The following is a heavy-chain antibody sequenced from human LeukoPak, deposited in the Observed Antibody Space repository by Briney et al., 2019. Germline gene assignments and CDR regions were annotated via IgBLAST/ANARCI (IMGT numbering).Heavy chain of an antibody. D-gene: IGHD1/OR15-1a*01. CDR3: AKINNDDDY. Sequence: PGRSLRLSCAASGFTFTTFGIHWVRQAPGKGLEWVAAISPDGNIEYYTDSVKGRFTISRDNSKNMIYLRMNSLRGEDSAVYYCAKINNDDDYWGQGTLVTVSS. CDR1: GFTFTTFG. J-gene: IGHJ4*02. V-gene: IGHV3-30*18. CDR2: ISPDGNIE.